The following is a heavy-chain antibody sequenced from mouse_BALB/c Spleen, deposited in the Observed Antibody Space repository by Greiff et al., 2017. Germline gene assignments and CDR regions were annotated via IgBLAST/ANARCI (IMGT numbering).Heavy chain of an antibody. J-gene: IGHJ4*01. V-gene: IGHV3-8*02. D-gene: IGHD2-10*02. CDR3: ARYFPPRDAMDY. Sequence: EVKVVESGPSLVKPSQTLSLTCSVTGDSITSGYWNWIRKFPGNKLEYMGYISYSGSTYYNPSLKSRISITRDTSKNQYYLQLNSVTTEDTATYYCARYFPPRDAMDYWGQGTSVTVSS. CDR2: ISYSGST. CDR1: GDSITSGY.